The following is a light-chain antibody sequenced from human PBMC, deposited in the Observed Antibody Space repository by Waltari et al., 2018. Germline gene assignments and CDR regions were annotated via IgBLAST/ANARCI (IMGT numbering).Light chain of an antibody. CDR3: QQYGNSPNT. CDR2: GTS. CDR1: QSVSSSY. V-gene: IGKV3-20*01. J-gene: IGKJ2*01. Sequence: ETVLTQSPGTLSLSPGERTTLSCRASQSVSSSYLAWYQQKPGQAPRLLIYGTSNRATGIPDRFSGSGSGTDFTLTISRLEPEDFAVYYCQQYGNSPNTFGQGTKL.